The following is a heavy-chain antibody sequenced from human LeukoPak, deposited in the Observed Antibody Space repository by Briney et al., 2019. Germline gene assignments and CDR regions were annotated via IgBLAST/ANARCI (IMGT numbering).Heavy chain of an antibody. Sequence: GGSLRPSCAASGFTVSSNYMSWVRQAPGKGLEWVSVIYSGGSTYYADSVKGRFTISRDNSKNTLYLQMNSLRAEDTAVYYCARAWGGSSSDYYYMDVWGKGTTVTVSS. J-gene: IGHJ6*03. V-gene: IGHV3-66*01. CDR3: ARAWGGSSSDYYYMDV. CDR2: IYSGGST. CDR1: GFTVSSNY. D-gene: IGHD6-6*01.